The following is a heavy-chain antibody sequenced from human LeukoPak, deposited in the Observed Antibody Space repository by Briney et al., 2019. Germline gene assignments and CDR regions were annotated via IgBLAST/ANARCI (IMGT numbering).Heavy chain of an antibody. CDR1: GYTFTSYA. Sequence: ASVKVSCKASGYTFTSYAMHWVRQAPGQRLEWMGWINAGNGNTKYSQKFQGRVTITRDTSASTAYMELSSLRSEDTAVYYCARGPWDSFDWLSRFDYWGQGTLVTVSS. J-gene: IGHJ4*02. CDR2: INAGNGNT. CDR3: ARGPWDSFDWLSRFDY. D-gene: IGHD3-9*01. V-gene: IGHV1-3*01.